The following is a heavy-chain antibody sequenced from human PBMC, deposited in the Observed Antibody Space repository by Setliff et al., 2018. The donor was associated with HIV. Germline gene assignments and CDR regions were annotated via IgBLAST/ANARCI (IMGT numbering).Heavy chain of an antibody. CDR1: GFTFSSYG. CDR2: ISSSSTYI. CDR3: ARCGSYDILTGLCDY. J-gene: IGHJ4*02. V-gene: IGHV3-21*01. D-gene: IGHD3-9*01. Sequence: GGSLRLSCAASGFTFSSYGMHWVRQAPGKGLVCVSSISSSSTYINYADSVKGRFTISRDNAKNSLYLQMNSLRAEDTAVYYCARCGSYDILTGLCDYWGQGTLVT.